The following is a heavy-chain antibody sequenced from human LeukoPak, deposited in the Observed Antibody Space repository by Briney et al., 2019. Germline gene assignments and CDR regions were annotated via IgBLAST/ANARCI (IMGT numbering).Heavy chain of an antibody. V-gene: IGHV3-48*03. Sequence: GGSLRLSCAASGFTFSSYEMNWVRQAPGKGLEWVSYISSSGSTIYYADSVKGRFTISRDNAKNSLYLQMNSLRAEDTAVYYCARRIAVAGTLVGDRAFDIWGQGTMVIVSS. CDR3: ARRIAVAGTLVGDRAFDI. CDR1: GFTFSSYE. D-gene: IGHD6-19*01. CDR2: ISSSGSTI. J-gene: IGHJ3*02.